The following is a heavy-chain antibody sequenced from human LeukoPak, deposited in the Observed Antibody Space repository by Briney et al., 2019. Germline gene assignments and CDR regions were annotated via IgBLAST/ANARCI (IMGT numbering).Heavy chain of an antibody. CDR3: ARDGSPGYSSSQAGNWFDP. CDR2: IIPILGIA. V-gene: IGHV1-69*04. D-gene: IGHD6-13*01. J-gene: IGHJ5*02. Sequence: SVKVSCKASGYTFTSYGISWVRQAPGQGLEWMGRIIPILGIANYAQKFQGRVTITADKSTSTAYMELSSLRSEDTAVYYCARDGSPGYSSSQAGNWFDPWGQGTLVTVSS. CDR1: GYTFTSYG.